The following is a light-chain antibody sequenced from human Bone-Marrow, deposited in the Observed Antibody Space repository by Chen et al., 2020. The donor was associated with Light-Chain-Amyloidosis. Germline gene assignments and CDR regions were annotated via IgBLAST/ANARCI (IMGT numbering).Light chain of an antibody. V-gene: IGLV1-44*01. CDR2: SNN. CDR3: AAWDDSRNGV. Sequence: QSVLTQPPSASGTPGQRVTISCSGSSSNIGSNTVNWYQQLPGTAPKLLIYSNNQRPSGVPDRVAGSKSGTSASLAISGLQSEDEADYYCAAWDDSRNGVFGGGTKLTVL. J-gene: IGLJ3*02. CDR1: SSNIGSNT.